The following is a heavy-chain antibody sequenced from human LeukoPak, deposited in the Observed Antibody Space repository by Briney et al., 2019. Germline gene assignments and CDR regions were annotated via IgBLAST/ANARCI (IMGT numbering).Heavy chain of an antibody. D-gene: IGHD4-17*01. V-gene: IGHV4-34*01. CDR1: GGSFSGYY. J-gene: IGHJ6*03. Sequence: SETLSLTCAVYGGSFSGYYWSWIRQPPGKGLEWIGEINHSGSTNYNPSLKSRVTISVDTSKNQFSLKLSPVTAADTAVYYCARTVTIYYYYYYYMDVWGKGTTVTVSS. CDR3: ARTVTIYYYYYYYMDV. CDR2: INHSGST.